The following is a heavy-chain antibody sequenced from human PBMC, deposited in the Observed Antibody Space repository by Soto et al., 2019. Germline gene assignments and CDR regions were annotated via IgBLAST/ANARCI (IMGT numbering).Heavy chain of an antibody. CDR2: INQDGSQK. CDR1: GFTFSSYW. V-gene: IGHV3-7*04. Sequence: PGGSLRLSCAASGFTFSSYWMIWVRQAPGKGLEWVANINQDGSQKYYPDSVKGRFTISRDNANNALYLQMNSLRAEDTAVYYCARGYNWNYEFGYWGQGTLVTVSS. D-gene: IGHD1-7*01. CDR3: ARGYNWNYEFGY. J-gene: IGHJ4*02.